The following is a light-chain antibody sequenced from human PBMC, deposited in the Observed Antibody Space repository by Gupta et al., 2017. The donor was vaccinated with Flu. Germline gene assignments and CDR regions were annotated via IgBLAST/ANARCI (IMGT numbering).Light chain of an antibody. CDR2: GDN. J-gene: IGLJ3*02. V-gene: IGLV1-44*01. Sequence: SVLTQPPSASGTPGQRVTISCSGSSSNIGRNTVAWYQQLPGTAPNLLIYGDNQRPSGVPDRFSGSKSGTSASLSISGLQAEDEVDYYCAAWDDSRNGWVFGGGTKLTVL. CDR3: AAWDDSRNGWV. CDR1: SSNIGRNT.